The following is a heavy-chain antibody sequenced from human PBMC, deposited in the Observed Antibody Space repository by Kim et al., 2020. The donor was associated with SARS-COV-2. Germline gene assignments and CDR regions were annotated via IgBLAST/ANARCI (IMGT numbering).Heavy chain of an antibody. J-gene: IGHJ6*01. CDR2: IWYDGSNK. CDR3: ARDLGREANYYYYGMDV. Sequence: GGSLRLSCAASGFTFSSYGMHWVRQAPGKGLEWVAVIWYDGSNKYYADSVKGRFTISRDNSKNTLYLQMNSLRAEDTAVYYCARDLGREANYYYYGMDVWGQKATVTLSS. D-gene: IGHD1-26*01. CDR1: GFTFSSYG. V-gene: IGHV3-33*01.